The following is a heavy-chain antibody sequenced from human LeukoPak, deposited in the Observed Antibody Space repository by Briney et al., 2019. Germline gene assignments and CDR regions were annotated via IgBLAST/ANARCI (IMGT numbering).Heavy chain of an antibody. Sequence: GGSLRLSCAASGFTFSNYWMSWVRQAPRRGLEWVANIKQDGSEKFYVDSVKGRFAISRDNAKKSLCLQMNSLRVKDTAVYYCARVQGSSGPGIFEYWGQGTLVTVSS. CDR3: ARVQGSSGPGIFEY. V-gene: IGHV3-7*01. CDR2: IKQDGSEK. D-gene: IGHD6-19*01. CDR1: GFTFSNYW. J-gene: IGHJ4*02.